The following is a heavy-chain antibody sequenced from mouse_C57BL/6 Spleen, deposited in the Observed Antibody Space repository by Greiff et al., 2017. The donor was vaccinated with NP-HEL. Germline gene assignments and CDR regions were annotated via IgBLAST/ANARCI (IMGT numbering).Heavy chain of an antibody. CDR2: ILPGSGST. D-gene: IGHD1-1*01. J-gene: IGHJ2*01. CDR1: GYTFTGYW. V-gene: IGHV1-9*01. CDR3: ARRGYGSRRDY. Sequence: VQLQQSGAELMKPGASVKLSCKATGYTFTGYWIEWVKQRPGHGLEWIGEILPGSGSTNYIEKFKGKATFTADTSSNTAYMQLSSLTTEDSAIYYCARRGYGSRRDYWGQGTTLTVSS.